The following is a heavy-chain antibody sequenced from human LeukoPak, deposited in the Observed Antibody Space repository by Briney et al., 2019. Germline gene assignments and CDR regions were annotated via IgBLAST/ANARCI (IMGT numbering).Heavy chain of an antibody. D-gene: IGHD1-26*01. J-gene: IGHJ5*01. CDR3: ARRPYSGSPNWFDT. CDR1: GHRFTNHW. V-gene: IGHV5-51*01. Sequence: GESLKISCEAVGHRFTNHWIGWVRQRPGEGLEWMGIINLGDSETHYTPSFQDQVTFSLDKSTNTAYLQWRTLKASDTAMYYCARRPYSGSPNWFDTWGRGTLVTVSS. CDR2: INLGDSET.